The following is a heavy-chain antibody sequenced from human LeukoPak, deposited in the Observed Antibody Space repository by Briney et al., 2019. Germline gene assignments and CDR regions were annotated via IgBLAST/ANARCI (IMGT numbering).Heavy chain of an antibody. CDR3: ARDRDYYDSRIFGY. D-gene: IGHD3-22*01. V-gene: IGHV4-34*01. CDR1: GGSFSGYY. J-gene: IGHJ4*02. Sequence: PSETLSLTCAVYGGSFSGYYWSWIRQPPGKGLEWIGEINHSGSTNYNPSLKSRVTISVDTSKNQFSLKLSSVTAADTAVYYCARDRDYYDSRIFGYWGQGTLVTVSS. CDR2: INHSGST.